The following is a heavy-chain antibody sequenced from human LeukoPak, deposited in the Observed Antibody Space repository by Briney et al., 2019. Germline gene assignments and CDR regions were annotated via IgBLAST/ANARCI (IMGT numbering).Heavy chain of an antibody. CDR3: ARGNSPFDY. V-gene: IGHV4-59*01. J-gene: IGHJ4*02. D-gene: IGHD2-21*01. Sequence: SETLSLICTVSGGSINNYYWSWIRQPPGKGLEWIAYISYSGSTNYNPSLKSRVTISVDTSHNQFSLKLNSVTAADTAVYYCARGNSPFDYWGQGTLVTVSS. CDR1: GGSINNYY. CDR2: ISYSGST.